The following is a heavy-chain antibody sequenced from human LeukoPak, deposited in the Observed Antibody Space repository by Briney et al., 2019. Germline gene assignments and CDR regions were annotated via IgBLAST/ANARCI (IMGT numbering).Heavy chain of an antibody. D-gene: IGHD2-15*01. Sequence: VASVKVSCKASGGTFSSYAISWVRQAPGQGLEWMGGIIPIFGTANYAQKFQGRVTITADESTSTAYMELSSLRSEDTAVYYCARDGNCSGGSCSGLFDYWSQGTLVTVSS. CDR2: IIPIFGTA. CDR3: ARDGNCSGGSCSGLFDY. V-gene: IGHV1-69*01. J-gene: IGHJ4*02. CDR1: GGTFSSYA.